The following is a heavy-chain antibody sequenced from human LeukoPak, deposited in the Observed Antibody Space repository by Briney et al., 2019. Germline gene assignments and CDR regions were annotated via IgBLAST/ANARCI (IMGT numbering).Heavy chain of an antibody. CDR2: ISSSGSTI. CDR1: GFTFSSYE. V-gene: IGHV3-48*03. J-gene: IGHJ4*02. Sequence: GGSLRLSCAASGFTFSSYEMNWVRQAPGKGLEWVSYISSSGSTIYYADSVKGRFTISRDNAKNSLYLQMHSLRAEDTAVYYCATLLGRSSDYWGQGTLVTVSS. D-gene: IGHD2-2*01. CDR3: ATLLGRSSDY.